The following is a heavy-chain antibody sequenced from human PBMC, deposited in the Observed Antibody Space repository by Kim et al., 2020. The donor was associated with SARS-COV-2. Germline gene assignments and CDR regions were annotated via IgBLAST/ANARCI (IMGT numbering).Heavy chain of an antibody. Sequence: GGSLRLSCSASGFTFSSYAMHWVRQAPGKGLEYVSAISSNGGSTYYADSVKGRFTISRDNSKNTLYLQMSSLRAEDTAVYYCVKSFLMDYVWGSYRFSYFDYWGQGTLVTVSS. J-gene: IGHJ4*02. CDR1: GFTFSSYA. V-gene: IGHV3-64D*09. CDR2: ISSNGGST. CDR3: VKSFLMDYVWGSYRFSYFDY. D-gene: IGHD3-16*02.